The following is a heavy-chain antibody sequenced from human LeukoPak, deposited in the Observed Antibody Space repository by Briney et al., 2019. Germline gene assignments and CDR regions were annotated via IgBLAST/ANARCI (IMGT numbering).Heavy chain of an antibody. J-gene: IGHJ4*02. CDR2: IYHSGST. D-gene: IGHD6-13*01. Sequence: SETLSLTCAVSGYSISSGHYWGWIRQPPGKGLEWIGSIYHSGSTYYNPSLKSRVTISVDTSKNQFSLKLSSVTAADTAVYYCARVGYSSSWYPDYWGQGTLVTVSS. CDR3: ARVGYSSSWYPDY. CDR1: GYSISSGHY. V-gene: IGHV4-38-2*01.